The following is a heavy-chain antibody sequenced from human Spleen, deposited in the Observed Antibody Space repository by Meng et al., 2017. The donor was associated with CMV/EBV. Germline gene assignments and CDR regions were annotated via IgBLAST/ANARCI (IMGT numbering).Heavy chain of an antibody. D-gene: IGHD1-1*01. CDR2: INHSGST. CDR1: GGSFSGYY. J-gene: IGHJ4*02. Sequence: QLRLQHWGAVLLTPSETLSHTVVVFGGSFSGYYWSWIRQPPGKGLEWIGEINHSGSTNYNPSLKSRVTISVDTSKNQFSLKLSSVTAADTAVYYCARGWSIGTDYWGQGTLVTVSS. V-gene: IGHV4-34*01. CDR3: ARGWSIGTDY.